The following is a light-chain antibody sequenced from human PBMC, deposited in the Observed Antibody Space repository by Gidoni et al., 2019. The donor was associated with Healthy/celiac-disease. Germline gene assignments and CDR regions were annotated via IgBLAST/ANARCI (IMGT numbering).Light chain of an antibody. V-gene: IGKV2-30*01. CDR2: KDS. CDR1: QRLVYSDGNTY. CDR3: MKGTHWPPIT. J-gene: IGKJ4*01. Sequence: DVVMTQSPLSLPVTLGQPASISCRSSQRLVYSDGNTYLNWFQQRPGKSPRRLIYKDSNRDSGVLYRLSSSGSGTAYTMKISSVEDEDVGVYYCMKGTHWPPITFGGGTKVEIK.